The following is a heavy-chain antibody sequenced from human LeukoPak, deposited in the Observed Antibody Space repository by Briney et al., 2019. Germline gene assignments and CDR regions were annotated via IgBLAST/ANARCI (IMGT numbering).Heavy chain of an antibody. V-gene: IGHV1-8*01. CDR1: GYTFTSYD. CDR3: ARGRVVATIFVGNAFDY. D-gene: IGHD5-12*01. Sequence: GASVKVSCKASGYTFTSYDTNWARQATGQGLEWMGWMNPNSGNTGYAQKFQGRVTMTRNTSISTAYMELSSLRSEDTAVYYCARGRVVATIFVGNAFDYWGQGTLVTVSS. CDR2: MNPNSGNT. J-gene: IGHJ4*02.